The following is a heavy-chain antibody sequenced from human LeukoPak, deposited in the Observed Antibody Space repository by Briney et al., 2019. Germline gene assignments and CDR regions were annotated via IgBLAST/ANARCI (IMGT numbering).Heavy chain of an antibody. D-gene: IGHD4-23*01. CDR2: ISAYNGNT. V-gene: IGHV1-18*01. Sequence: ASVKVSCKASGYTFTSYGISWVRQAPGQGLEWMGWISAYNGNTNYAQKFQERVTITRDMSTSTAYMELSSLRSEDTAVYYCAADGNYGGNSAGEAFDIWGQGTMVTVSS. J-gene: IGHJ3*02. CDR3: AADGNYGGNSAGEAFDI. CDR1: GYTFTSYG.